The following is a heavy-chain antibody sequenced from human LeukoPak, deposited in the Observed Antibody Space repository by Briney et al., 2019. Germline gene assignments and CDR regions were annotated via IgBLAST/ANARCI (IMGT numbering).Heavy chain of an antibody. CDR2: ISWNSGSI. J-gene: IGHJ4*02. Sequence: PGGSLRLCCAASGFTFDDYAMHWVRQAPGKGLEWVSGISWNSGSIGYADSVKGRFTISRDNAKNSLYLQMNSLRAEDTALYYCAKDYYDSSGPFDYWGQGTLVTVSS. CDR1: GFTFDDYA. CDR3: AKDYYDSSGPFDY. V-gene: IGHV3-9*01. D-gene: IGHD3-22*01.